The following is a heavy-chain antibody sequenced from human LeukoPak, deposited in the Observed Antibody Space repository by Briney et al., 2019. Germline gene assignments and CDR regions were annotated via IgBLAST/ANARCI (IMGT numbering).Heavy chain of an antibody. D-gene: IGHD3-22*01. CDR3: ARVSGYYYVYFQH. CDR1: GSSISSSSYY. Sequence: SETLSLTCTVSGSSISSSSYYWGWIRQPPGKGLEWIGSIYYSGSTYYNPSLKSRVTISVDTSKNQFSLKLSSVTAADTAVYYCARVSGYYYVYFQHWGQGTLVTVSS. CDR2: IYYSGST. V-gene: IGHV4-39*01. J-gene: IGHJ1*01.